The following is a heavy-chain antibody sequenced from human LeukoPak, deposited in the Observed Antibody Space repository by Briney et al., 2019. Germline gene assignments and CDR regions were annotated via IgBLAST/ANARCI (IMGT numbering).Heavy chain of an antibody. CDR3: ARVPADY. J-gene: IGHJ4*02. CDR2: IGTTSSYI. CDR1: GLTFSSYS. V-gene: IGHV3-21*01. Sequence: GGSLRLSCAASGLTFSSYSMKWVRQAPGKGLEWVSSIGTTSSYIYYADSAKGRFTISRDNAKNSLYLQMNSLRTVDTAVYYCARVPADYWGQGTLVTVSS.